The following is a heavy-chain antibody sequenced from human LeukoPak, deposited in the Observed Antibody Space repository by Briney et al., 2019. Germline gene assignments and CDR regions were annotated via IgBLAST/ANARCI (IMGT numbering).Heavy chain of an antibody. Sequence: SQTLSLTCTVAGGSTSSYYSSWIRQPPGKGLEWIGYIYYSGSTNYNPSLKSRVTISVDTSKNQFSLKLSSVTAADTAVYYCARGGRQQWLDGGGFDYWGQGTLVTVSS. V-gene: IGHV4-59*01. CDR1: GGSTSSYY. J-gene: IGHJ4*02. D-gene: IGHD6-19*01. CDR3: ARGGRQQWLDGGGFDY. CDR2: IYYSGST.